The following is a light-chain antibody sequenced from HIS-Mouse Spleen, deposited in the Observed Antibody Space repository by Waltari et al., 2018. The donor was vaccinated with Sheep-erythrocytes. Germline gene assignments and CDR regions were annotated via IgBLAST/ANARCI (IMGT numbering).Light chain of an antibody. CDR2: QDS. Sequence: SYELTQPPSVSVSPGQTASITCSGDKLGDKYACWYQQKPGHSPVLVIYQDSKRPSGIPERFSGSNSGNTATLTISGIQAMDEADYYCQAWDSSTAVFGGGTKLTVL. CDR3: QAWDSSTAV. CDR1: KLGDKY. J-gene: IGLJ2*01. V-gene: IGLV3-1*01.